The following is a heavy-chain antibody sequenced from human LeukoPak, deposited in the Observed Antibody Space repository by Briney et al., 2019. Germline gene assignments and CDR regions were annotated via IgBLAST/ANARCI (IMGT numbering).Heavy chain of an antibody. J-gene: IGHJ6*01. V-gene: IGHV3-30*18. CDR1: GFTFSSYG. Sequence: GGSLRLSCAASGFTFSSYGMHWVRQAPGKGLEWVAVISYDGSNKYYADSVKGRFTISRDNSKNTLYLQMNSLRAEDTAVYYCAKAVAGRMGYYYYYYGMDVWGKGPRSPSPQ. CDR3: AKAVAGRMGYYYYYYGMDV. CDR2: ISYDGSNK. D-gene: IGHD6-19*01.